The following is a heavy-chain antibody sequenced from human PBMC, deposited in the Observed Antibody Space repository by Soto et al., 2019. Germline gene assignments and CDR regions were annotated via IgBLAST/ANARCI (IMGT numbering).Heavy chain of an antibody. V-gene: IGHV1-2*02. J-gene: IGHJ4*02. CDR3: ARDFYGSGSYQDY. D-gene: IGHD3-10*01. CDR2: INPNSGGT. Sequence: ASVKVSCKASGYTFTGYYMHWVRQAPGQGLEWMGWINPNSGGTNYAQKFQGRVTMTRDTSISTAYMELGRLRSDDTAVYYCARDFYGSGSYQDYWGQGTLVTVSS. CDR1: GYTFTGYY.